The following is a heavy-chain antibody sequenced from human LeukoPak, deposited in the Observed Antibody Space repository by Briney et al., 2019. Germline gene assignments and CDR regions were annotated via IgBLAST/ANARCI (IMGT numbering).Heavy chain of an antibody. CDR3: ARHVEIAVAGPIDY. Sequence: ETSETLSLTCTVSGGSISSSRDYWGWIRQPPGKGPEWIGSIYYSGSTYYNPSLKSRVTISVDTSKNQFSLKLSSVTAADTAVYYCARHVEIAVAGPIDYWGQGTLVTVSS. V-gene: IGHV4-39*01. CDR1: GGSISSSRDY. D-gene: IGHD6-19*01. J-gene: IGHJ4*02. CDR2: IYYSGST.